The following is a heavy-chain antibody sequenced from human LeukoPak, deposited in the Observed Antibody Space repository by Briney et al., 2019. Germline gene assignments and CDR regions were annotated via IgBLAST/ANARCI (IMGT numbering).Heavy chain of an antibody. D-gene: IGHD6-6*01. Sequence: GGSLRLSCAASGFTFSSFGMSWVRQVPGKGLEWVSSISSGAGSTYYADSVKGRFTISRDNSKNTLYLQMNSLRAEDTAVYYCAKEMRYSSSRTVQEDAFDIWGQGTMVTVSS. CDR2: ISSGAGST. V-gene: IGHV3-23*01. CDR1: GFTFSSFG. J-gene: IGHJ3*02. CDR3: AKEMRYSSSRTVQEDAFDI.